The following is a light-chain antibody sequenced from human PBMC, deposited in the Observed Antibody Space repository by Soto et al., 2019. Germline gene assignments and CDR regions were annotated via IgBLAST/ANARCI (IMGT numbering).Light chain of an antibody. J-gene: IGLJ3*02. Sequence: QSALTQPASVSGSPGQSITISCTGTSRDVGSYNLVSWYQQHPGKAPKLMIYEDSKRPSGVSSCFFGSKSGNTASLTISGLQAEDEADDFCCSFARGSTLVFGGGTKLTVL. CDR3: CSFARGSTLV. CDR1: SRDVGSYNL. V-gene: IGLV2-23*01. CDR2: EDS.